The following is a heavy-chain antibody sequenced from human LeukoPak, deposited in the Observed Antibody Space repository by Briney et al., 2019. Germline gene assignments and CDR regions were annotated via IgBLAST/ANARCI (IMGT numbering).Heavy chain of an antibody. J-gene: IGHJ5*02. D-gene: IGHD3-22*01. CDR2: INPNSGGT. CDR1: GYTFTGYY. CDR3: ARNIGYDSSGYYNP. Sequence: ASVKVSCKASGYTFTGYYIHWVRQAPGQGLEWVGWINPNSGGTNYAQKLQGRVTMTTDTSTSTAYMELRSLRSENTAVYYCARNIGYDSSGYYNPWGQGTLVTVSS. V-gene: IGHV1-2*02.